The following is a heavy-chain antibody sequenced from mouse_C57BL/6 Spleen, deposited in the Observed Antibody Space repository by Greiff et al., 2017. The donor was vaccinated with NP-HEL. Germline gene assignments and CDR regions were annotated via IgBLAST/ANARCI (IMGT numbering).Heavy chain of an antibody. Sequence: QVQLKQPGAELVRPGSSVKLSCKASGYTFTSYWMHWVKQRPIQGLEWIGNIDPSDSETHYNQKFKDKATLTVDKSSSTASMQLSSLTSEDSAVYYCARYGYYFYYAMDYWGQGTSVTVSS. CDR3: ARYGYYFYYAMDY. D-gene: IGHD2-3*01. J-gene: IGHJ4*01. CDR2: IDPSDSET. V-gene: IGHV1-52*01. CDR1: GYTFTSYW.